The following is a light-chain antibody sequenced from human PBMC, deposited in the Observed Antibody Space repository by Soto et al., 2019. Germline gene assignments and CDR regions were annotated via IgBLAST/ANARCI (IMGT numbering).Light chain of an antibody. CDR3: SSLTTSSTWV. J-gene: IGLJ3*02. Sequence: QSALTQPASVSGSPGQSITISCTGTSSDVGRYNYVSWYQQHPGKAPKLMIYEVSNLPSGVSHRFSGSKSGNTASLTISGLQAEDEADYYCSSLTTSSTWVFGGGTKLTVL. CDR1: SSDVGRYNY. V-gene: IGLV2-14*01. CDR2: EVS.